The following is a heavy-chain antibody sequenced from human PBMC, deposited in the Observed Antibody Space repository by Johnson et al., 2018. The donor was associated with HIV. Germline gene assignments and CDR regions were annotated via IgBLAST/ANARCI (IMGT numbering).Heavy chain of an antibody. J-gene: IGHJ3*02. CDR3: ASFGLAVAADAFDI. CDR1: GFTFSSHW. V-gene: IGHV3-74*02. Sequence: VQLVESGGGLVQPGGSLRLSCAASGFTFSSHWMHWVRQPPGKGLVWVSRINSDGSITYYADSVKGRFTISRDNSKNTLYLQMNSLRAEDTAVYYCASFGLAVAADAFDIWGQGTMVTVSS. CDR2: INSDGSIT. D-gene: IGHD6-19*01.